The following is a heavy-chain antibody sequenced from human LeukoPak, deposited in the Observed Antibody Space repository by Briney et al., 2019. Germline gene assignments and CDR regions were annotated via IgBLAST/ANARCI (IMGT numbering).Heavy chain of an antibody. J-gene: IGHJ4*02. CDR2: ISSSGGST. D-gene: IGHD5/OR15-5a*01. Sequence: GGSLRLSCAASGFIFSTYTMNWVRQAPGKGLEWGSSISSSGGSTYYADSVKGRFTISRDNSKNTLYLQVITLRAEDTAVYYCAKAAVYHDACPDSWGQGTLVTVSS. CDR1: GFIFSTYT. CDR3: AKAAVYHDACPDS. V-gene: IGHV3-23*01.